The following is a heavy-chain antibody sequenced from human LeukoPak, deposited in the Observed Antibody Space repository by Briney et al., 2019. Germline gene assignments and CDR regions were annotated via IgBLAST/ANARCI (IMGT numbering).Heavy chain of an antibody. D-gene: IGHD2-2*01. CDR2: ISTSSRYI. CDR1: GFTFSSFD. Sequence: SGGSLRLSCAASGFTFSSFDMNWVRQAPGKGLEWVSSISTSSRYIYYRDSVKGRSTISRDDAKNSLYLQMNSLRVEDTAVYYCARADCSGSTCYLRRSWFDPWGQGTLVTVSS. J-gene: IGHJ5*02. CDR3: ARADCSGSTCYLRRSWFDP. V-gene: IGHV3-21*01.